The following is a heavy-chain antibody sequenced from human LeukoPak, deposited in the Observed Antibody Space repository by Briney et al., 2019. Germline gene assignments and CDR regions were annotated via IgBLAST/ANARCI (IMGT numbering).Heavy chain of an antibody. J-gene: IGHJ6*02. CDR3: TRVPSGSYGYHYYGMDV. Sequence: GGSLRLSCTSSGFTFGDYTTSWVRQAPGKGLEWISFIRSKTYGETTEYDASVKGRFTISRDDSQSIAYLQMNSLKTEDTAVYYCTRVPSGSYGYHYYGMDVWGQGTTVTVSS. D-gene: IGHD3-10*01. CDR1: GFTFGDYT. CDR2: IRSKTYGETT. V-gene: IGHV3-49*04.